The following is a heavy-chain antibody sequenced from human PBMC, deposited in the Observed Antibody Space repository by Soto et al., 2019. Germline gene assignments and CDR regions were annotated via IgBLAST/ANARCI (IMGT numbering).Heavy chain of an antibody. J-gene: IGHJ4*01. V-gene: IGHV3-7*01. CDR2: IKTDASEK. CDR3: ARASGYGLGSCVNHYIDC. Sequence: EEQLVASGGGLVQPGGSLRLSCAASGFTLRSYWMSWVRQAPGKGLEWLATIKTDASEKKYVDSVKGRFTVSRDNAKNSLYLQLDSLRAEDTAVYYCARASGYGLGSCVNHYIDCWGRGTLVTVSS. D-gene: IGHD3-10*01. CDR1: GFTLRSYW.